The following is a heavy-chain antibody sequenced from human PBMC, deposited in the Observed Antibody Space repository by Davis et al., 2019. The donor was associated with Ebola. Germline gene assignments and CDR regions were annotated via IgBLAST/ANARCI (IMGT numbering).Heavy chain of an antibody. CDR1: GGSFSGYY. V-gene: IGHV4-39*01. Sequence: SETLSLTCAVYGGSFSGYYWGWIRQPPGKGLEWIGSIYYSGSTYQNPSLKSRVSISVDTSKNQFSLKLSSVTAADTAVYYCATRRSSTSWGYYGMDVWGKGTTVTVSS. CDR3: ATRRSSTSWGYYGMDV. J-gene: IGHJ6*04. CDR2: IYYSGST. D-gene: IGHD2-2*01.